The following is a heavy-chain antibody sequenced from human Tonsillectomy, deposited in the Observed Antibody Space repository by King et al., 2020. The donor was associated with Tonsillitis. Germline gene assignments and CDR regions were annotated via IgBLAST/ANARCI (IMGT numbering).Heavy chain of an antibody. CDR3: ARLRQQLARLYFDY. CDR2: IYFIGST. D-gene: IGHD6-13*01. CDR1: VGSISTTSNY. Sequence: QLQESGPGLVKPSETLSLTCTFSVGSISTTSNYWGGIGRPPGKGLEWMGIIYFIGSTYYNPSLKSRVTISVDTSKNQFSLKLSSVTAADTAVYYCARLRQQLARLYFDYWGQGTLVTVSS. V-gene: IGHV4-39*07. J-gene: IGHJ4*02.